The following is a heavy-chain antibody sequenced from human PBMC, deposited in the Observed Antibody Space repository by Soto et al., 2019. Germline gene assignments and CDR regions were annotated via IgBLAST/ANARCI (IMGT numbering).Heavy chain of an antibody. J-gene: IGHJ4*02. CDR2: IDWDDDK. V-gene: IGHV2-70*01. Sequence: SGPTLVNPTQTLTLTCTFSGFSLSTSGMCVSWIRQPPGKALEWLALIDWDDDKYYSTSLKTRLTISKDTSKTPVVLTLTNMDPVDTATYYCARILYYYDSSGYSAAPIDYWGQGTLVTVSS. D-gene: IGHD3-22*01. CDR1: GFSLSTSGMC. CDR3: ARILYYYDSSGYSAAPIDY.